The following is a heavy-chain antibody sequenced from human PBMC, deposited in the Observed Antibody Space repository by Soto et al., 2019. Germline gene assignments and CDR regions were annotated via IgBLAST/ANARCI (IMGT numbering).Heavy chain of an antibody. D-gene: IGHD3-16*02. J-gene: IGHJ5*02. CDR1: GFTFSSYS. V-gene: IGHV3-21*01. CDR3: AGFYDYVWGSYRHFDP. CDR2: ISSSSSYI. Sequence: GGSLRLSCAASGFTFSSYSMNWVRQAPGKGLEWVSSISSSSSYIYYADSVKGRFTISRDNAKNSLYLQMNSLRAEDTAVYYCAGFYDYVWGSYRHFDPWGQGTLVTVS.